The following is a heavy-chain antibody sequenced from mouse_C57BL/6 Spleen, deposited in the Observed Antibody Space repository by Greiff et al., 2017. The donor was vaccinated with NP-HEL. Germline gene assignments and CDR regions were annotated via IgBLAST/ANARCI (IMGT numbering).Heavy chain of an antibody. V-gene: IGHV1-5*01. Sequence: VQLQQSGTVLARPGASVKMSCKTSGYTFTSYWMHWVKQRPGQGLEWIGAIYPGNSDTSYNQKFKGKAKLTAVTSASTAYMELSSLTNEDSAVYYCTRHYYLDYWGQGTTLTVSS. CDR2: IYPGNSDT. CDR3: TRHYYLDY. J-gene: IGHJ2*01. CDR1: GYTFTSYW.